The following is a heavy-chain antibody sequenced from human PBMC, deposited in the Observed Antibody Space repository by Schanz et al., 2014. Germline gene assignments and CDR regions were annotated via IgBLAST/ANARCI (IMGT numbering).Heavy chain of an antibody. Sequence: VQLVQSGAEVKRPGASVRVSCKASGYTFTSYSMHWVRQAPGQGLEWMGIINPSGGGTSYALRFQDRVTVTRDTSRSTVYMELSSLRSEDTVVYYCARTPTGYCSDTSCLGTPFDYWGQGTLVTVSS. V-gene: IGHV1-46*03. CDR3: ARTPTGYCSDTSCLGTPFDY. D-gene: IGHD2-2*01. CDR2: INPSGGGT. J-gene: IGHJ4*02. CDR1: GYTFTSYS.